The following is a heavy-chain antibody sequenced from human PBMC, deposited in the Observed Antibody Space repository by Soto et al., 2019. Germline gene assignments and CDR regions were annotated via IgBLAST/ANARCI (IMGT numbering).Heavy chain of an antibody. CDR3: ARGNYYDSSGITGFDP. D-gene: IGHD3-22*01. V-gene: IGHV4-30-4*01. J-gene: IGHJ5*02. CDR2: IYYSGST. Sequence: SETLSLTCTVSGGSISSGDYYWSWIRQPPXKGLEWIGYIYYSGSTYYNPSLKSRVTISVDTSKNQFSLKLSSVTAADTAVYYCARGNYYDSSGITGFDPWGQGTLVTVSS. CDR1: GGSISSGDYY.